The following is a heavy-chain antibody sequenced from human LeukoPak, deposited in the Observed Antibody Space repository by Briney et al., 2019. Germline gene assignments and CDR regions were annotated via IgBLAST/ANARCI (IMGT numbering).Heavy chain of an antibody. J-gene: IGHJ4*02. Sequence: PSETLSLTCAVYGGSFSGYYWSWIRQPPGKGLEWIGEINHSGSTNYNPSLKSRVTISVDTSKNQFSLKLSSVTAADTGVYYCARRVAVTTGFDYWGQGTLVTVSS. CDR3: ARRVAVTTGFDY. V-gene: IGHV4-34*01. CDR2: INHSGST. D-gene: IGHD4-17*01. CDR1: GGSFSGYY.